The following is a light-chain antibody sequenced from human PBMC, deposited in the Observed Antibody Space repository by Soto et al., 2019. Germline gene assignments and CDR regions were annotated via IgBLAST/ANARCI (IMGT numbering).Light chain of an antibody. V-gene: IGKV1-5*01. J-gene: IGKJ1*01. CDR3: QQYNSYWT. CDR1: QSISSY. Sequence: DIQMTQSPSSLSASVGDRVTITCRASQSISSYLNWYQQKPGKAPKLPIYDASSLESGVPSRFSGSGSGTEFTLTISSLQPDDFATYYCQQYNSYWTFGQGTKVDIK. CDR2: DAS.